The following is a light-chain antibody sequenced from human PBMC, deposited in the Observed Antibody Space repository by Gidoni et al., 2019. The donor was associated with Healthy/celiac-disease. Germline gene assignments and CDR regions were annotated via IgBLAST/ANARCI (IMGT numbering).Light chain of an antibody. V-gene: IGLV1-40*01. CDR2: GNS. CDR1: SSNIGAGYD. J-gene: IGLJ3*02. Sequence: QSVLTQPPSASGATGQRVTSSCTGGSSNIGAGYDVPWYQQLPGTAPRLLIYGNSNRPSGVPDRFSGSKSGTSASLAITGLQAEDEADYYCQSYDSSLSGVVFGGGTKLTVL. CDR3: QSYDSSLSGVV.